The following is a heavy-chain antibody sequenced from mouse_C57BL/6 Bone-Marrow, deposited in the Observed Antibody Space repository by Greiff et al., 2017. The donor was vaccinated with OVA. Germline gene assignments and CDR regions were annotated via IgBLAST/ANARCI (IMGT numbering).Heavy chain of an antibody. CDR3: ARAGWLLLWFAY. V-gene: IGHV5-17*01. CDR2: ISSGSSTI. D-gene: IGHD2-3*01. Sequence: EVQLVESGGGLVKPGGSLKLSCAASGFSFSDYGMHWVRQAPEKGLEWVAYISSGSSTIYYADTLKGRFTISRDNAKNTLFLQMTSLRAEDTAMYYCARAGWLLLWFAYWGQGTLVTVSA. J-gene: IGHJ3*01. CDR1: GFSFSDYG.